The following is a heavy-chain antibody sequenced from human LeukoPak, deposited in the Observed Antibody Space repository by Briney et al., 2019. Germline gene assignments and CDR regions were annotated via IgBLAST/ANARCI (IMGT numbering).Heavy chain of an antibody. CDR3: ARSMVREVILSARRANWFDP. CDR1: GGSFSGYY. J-gene: IGHJ5*02. CDR2: INHSGST. D-gene: IGHD3-10*01. V-gene: IGHV4-34*01. Sequence: SETLSLTCAVYGGSFSGYYWSWIRQPPGKGLEWIGEINHSGSTNYNPSLKSRVTISVDTSKNQFSLKLSSVTAAETAVYYCARSMVREVILSARRANWFDPWGQGTLVTVSS.